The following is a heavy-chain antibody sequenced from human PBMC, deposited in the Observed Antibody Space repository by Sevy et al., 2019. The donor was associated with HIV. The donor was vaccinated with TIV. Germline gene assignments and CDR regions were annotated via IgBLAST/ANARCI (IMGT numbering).Heavy chain of an antibody. CDR1: GITFSNYG. Sequence: GGSLRLSCAASGITFSNYGMHWVRQVPGKGLEWVTFIRYDGSDKYYAASVKGRFTISRDDSKNTLYLQMDSLRAEDTAIYYCAKDLAGPGRRYFDYWGQGTLVTVSS. J-gene: IGHJ4*02. CDR3: AKDLAGPGRRYFDY. CDR2: IRYDGSDK. V-gene: IGHV3-30*02. D-gene: IGHD6-13*01.